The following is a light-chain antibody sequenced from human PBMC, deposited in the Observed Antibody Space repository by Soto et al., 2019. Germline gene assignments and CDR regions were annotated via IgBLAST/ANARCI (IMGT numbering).Light chain of an antibody. V-gene: IGKV1-39*01. J-gene: IGKJ3*01. CDR2: AAS. CDR3: QHTYSTPVT. CDR1: QSISSY. Sequence: DIQMTQSPSPLSASVGDRVTITCRSSQSISSYVNWYQQKPGIAPRLLIFAASNLQTGVPFRFSGSGSGTDFTLTISSLQPEDFGTYFCQHTYSTPVTFGPGTKVDI.